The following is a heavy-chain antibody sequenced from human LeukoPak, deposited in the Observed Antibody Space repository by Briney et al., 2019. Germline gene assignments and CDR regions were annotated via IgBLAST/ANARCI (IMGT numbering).Heavy chain of an antibody. J-gene: IGHJ4*02. V-gene: IGHV4-59*08. D-gene: IGHD1-26*01. CDR2: ISYSGST. Sequence: PSETLSLTCTVSGGSISSYFWSWIRQPPGKGLEWVGYISYSGSTNYNPSLQSRVTISVDTSKNQFSLRLSSVTAADTAVYYCARHLSYTGSYYSRIGGAPVHFDYWGQGTLVTVSS. CDR1: GGSISSYF. CDR3: ARHLSYTGSYYSRIGGAPVHFDY.